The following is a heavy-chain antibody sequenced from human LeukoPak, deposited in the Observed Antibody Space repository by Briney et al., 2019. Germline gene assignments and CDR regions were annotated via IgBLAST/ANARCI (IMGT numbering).Heavy chain of an antibody. CDR1: GFTFNSYW. Sequence: GGSLRLSCAASGFTFNSYWMHWVRQAPGKGLVWVSRINSDGSSTTYADSVKGRFTISRDNAKNTLYLQMNSLRAEDTAVYYCARQYSIDYSSPDYWGQGTLVTVSS. D-gene: IGHD6-13*01. CDR2: INSDGSST. V-gene: IGHV3-74*01. CDR3: ARQYSIDYSSPDY. J-gene: IGHJ4*02.